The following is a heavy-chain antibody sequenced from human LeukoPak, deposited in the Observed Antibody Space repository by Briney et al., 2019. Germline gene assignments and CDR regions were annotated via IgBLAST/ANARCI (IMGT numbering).Heavy chain of an antibody. CDR2: IYHSGST. CDR3: ARDQEDSSGYDAFDI. V-gene: IGHV4-30-2*01. D-gene: IGHD3-22*01. Sequence: SETLSLTCTVSGGSISSGSYYWSWIRQPPGKGLEWIGYIYHSGSTYYNPSLKSRVTISVDRSKNQFSLKLSSVTAADTAVYYCARDQEDSSGYDAFDIWGQGTMVTISS. J-gene: IGHJ3*02. CDR1: GGSISSGSYY.